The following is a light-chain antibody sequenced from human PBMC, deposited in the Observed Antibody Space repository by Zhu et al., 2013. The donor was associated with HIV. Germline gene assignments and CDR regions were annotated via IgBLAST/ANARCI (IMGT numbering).Light chain of an antibody. CDR1: SGSVSSSNY. V-gene: IGLV8-61*01. CDR3: VLYMGSGTHWV. CDR2: NTN. J-gene: IGLJ3*02. Sequence: QTVVTQEPSLSVSPGGTVTLTCGLRSGSVSSSNYPSWYQQTPGQAPRTLIYNTNARSSGVPDRFSGSILGNKAALTITGAQADDESDYYCVLYMGSGTHWVFGGGTKLTVL.